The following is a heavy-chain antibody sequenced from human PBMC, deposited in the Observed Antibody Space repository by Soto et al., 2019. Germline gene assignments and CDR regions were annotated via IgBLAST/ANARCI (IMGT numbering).Heavy chain of an antibody. J-gene: IGHJ6*02. V-gene: IGHV3-33*01. Sequence: GGSLSLSCAASGFTFSNYGMHWVRQAPGRGLEWVAVIWYDGSNKYYADSVKGRFTISRDNSKNTLYLQMNSLRAEDTAVYYCARGVGDYSYGMDVWGQGTTVTVSS. CDR2: IWYDGSNK. CDR1: GFTFSNYG. D-gene: IGHD3-10*01. CDR3: ARGVGDYSYGMDV.